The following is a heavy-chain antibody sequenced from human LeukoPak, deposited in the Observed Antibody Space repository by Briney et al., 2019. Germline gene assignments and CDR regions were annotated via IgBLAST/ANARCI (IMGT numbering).Heavy chain of an antibody. D-gene: IGHD1-26*01. Sequence: SETLSLTCTVSGGSISSYYWSWIRQPPGKGLEWIGYIYYSGSTNYHPSLTSRVTISVDTSKNQFSLKLSSVTAADTAVYYCARDRWELGDWGQGTLVTVSS. CDR2: IYYSGST. CDR3: ARDRWELGD. CDR1: GGSISSYY. J-gene: IGHJ4*02. V-gene: IGHV4-59*01.